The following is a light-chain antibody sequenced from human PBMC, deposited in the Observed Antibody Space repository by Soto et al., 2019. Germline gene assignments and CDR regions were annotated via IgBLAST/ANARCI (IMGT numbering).Light chain of an antibody. CDR2: GAS. Sequence: EIVLTQSPGTLSLSPGERATLSCRASQIVGGDTLAWFQQKPGQAPRLLIYGASSRATGIPDRFSGSGSGTDFTLTISRLEPEDFAVYYCQQYGSSRWTFGQGTKVDIK. V-gene: IGKV3-20*01. J-gene: IGKJ1*01. CDR1: QIVGGDT. CDR3: QQYGSSRWT.